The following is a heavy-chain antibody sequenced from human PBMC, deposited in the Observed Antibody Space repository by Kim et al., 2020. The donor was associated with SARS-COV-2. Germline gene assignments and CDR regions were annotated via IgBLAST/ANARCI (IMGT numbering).Heavy chain of an antibody. CDR2: ICWDGGSK. V-gene: IGHV3-9*01. CDR1: GFTFDGYA. CDR3: AKDSGRGITTFSYYYCMDV. D-gene: IGHD3-9*01. J-gene: IGHJ6*02. Sequence: GGSLRLSCAASGFTFDGYAMHWVRQAPGKGLEWVAGICWDGGSKGYADSVKGRFTISRDNSKNSLYLQMNSLRAEDTALYYCAKDSGRGITTFSYYYCMDVWGQGTTAPVSS.